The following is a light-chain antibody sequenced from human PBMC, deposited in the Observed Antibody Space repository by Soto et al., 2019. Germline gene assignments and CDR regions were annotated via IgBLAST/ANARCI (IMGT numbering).Light chain of an antibody. CDR3: QQYGSSPYT. V-gene: IGKV3-20*01. J-gene: IGKJ2*01. CDR1: QSVSSSY. Sequence: EIVLTQSPGTLSLSPGERATLSCRASQSVSSSYLAWYQQKPGQAPRLLIYGASSRATGISDRFSGSGSGTDFTLTISRLEPEDVSVYYCQQYGSSPYTFGQGTKLEIK. CDR2: GAS.